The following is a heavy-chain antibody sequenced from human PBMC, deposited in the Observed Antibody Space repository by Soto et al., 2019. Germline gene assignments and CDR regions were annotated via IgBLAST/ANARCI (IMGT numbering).Heavy chain of an antibody. CDR2: IYFSGNT. CDR1: GGSITSGSSY. Sequence: PSETLSLTCTVSGGSITSGSSYWVWIRQPPGKVLEWIGSIYFSGNTYYSPSLKSRVTISVDTSRNQFSLRLTSVTATDTAVYYCAKHTLYCSGGTCYLDYFDSWGQGTLVTVSS. J-gene: IGHJ4*02. CDR3: AKHTLYCSGGTCYLDYFDS. V-gene: IGHV4-39*01. D-gene: IGHD2-15*01.